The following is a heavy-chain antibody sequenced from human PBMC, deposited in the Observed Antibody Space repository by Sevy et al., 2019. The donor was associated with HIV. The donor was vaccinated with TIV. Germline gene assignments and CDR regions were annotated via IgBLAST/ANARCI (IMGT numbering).Heavy chain of an antibody. CDR1: GGSISSGGYY. CDR2: IYYSGST. J-gene: IGHJ6*02. V-gene: IGHV4-31*03. CDR3: ARDRGDYYDSSGYYPNYYYYYGMDV. Sequence: SETLSLTCTVSGGSISSGGYYWSWIRQHPGKGLEWIGYIYYSGSTYYNPSLKSRVTISVDTSKNQFSLKLSSVTAAETAVYYCARDRGDYYDSSGYYPNYYYYYGMDVWGQGTTVTVSS. D-gene: IGHD3-22*01.